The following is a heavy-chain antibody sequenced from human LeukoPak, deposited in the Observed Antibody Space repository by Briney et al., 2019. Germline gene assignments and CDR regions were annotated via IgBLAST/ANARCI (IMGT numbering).Heavy chain of an antibody. CDR3: ARGLATYFDY. J-gene: IGHJ4*02. CDR2: IYYSGST. Sequence: SETLSLACTVSGGSVSSGSYYWSWIRQPPGKGLEWIGYIYYSGSTNYNPSLKSRVTISVDTSKNQFSLKLSSATAADTAVYYCARGLATYFDYWGQGTLVTVSS. D-gene: IGHD3-9*01. V-gene: IGHV4-61*01. CDR1: GGSVSSGSYY.